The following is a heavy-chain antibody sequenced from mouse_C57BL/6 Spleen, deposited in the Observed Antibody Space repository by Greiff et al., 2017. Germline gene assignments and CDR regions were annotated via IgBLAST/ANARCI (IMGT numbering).Heavy chain of an antibody. D-gene: IGHD1-1*01. CDR2: ILPGSGST. J-gene: IGHJ3*01. CDR1: GYTFTGYW. V-gene: IGHV1-9*01. Sequence: VQLQQPGAELMKPGASVKLSCKATGYTFTGYWLEWVKQRPGHGLEWIGEILPGSGSTNYNEKFKGKATFTADTSSNTAYMQLSGLTTEDAAIYYSARRGYYGRSSFAYWGQGTLVTVSA. CDR3: ARRGYYGRSSFAY.